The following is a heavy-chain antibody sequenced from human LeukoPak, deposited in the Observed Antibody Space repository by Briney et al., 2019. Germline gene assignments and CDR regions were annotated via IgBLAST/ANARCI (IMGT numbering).Heavy chain of an antibody. Sequence: GGSLRLSCAASGFTFSNAWMSWVRQAPGKGLEGVGRIKSKNDGCTTDYAAPVKGRFTISRDDSKNTLYLQMNSLKTEDTAVYYCTTGRPGGIVVVPSGLWGQGTLVTVSS. D-gene: IGHD2-2*01. CDR2: IKSKNDGCTT. CDR1: GFTFSNAW. J-gene: IGHJ4*02. CDR3: TTGRPGGIVVVPSGL. V-gene: IGHV3-15*01.